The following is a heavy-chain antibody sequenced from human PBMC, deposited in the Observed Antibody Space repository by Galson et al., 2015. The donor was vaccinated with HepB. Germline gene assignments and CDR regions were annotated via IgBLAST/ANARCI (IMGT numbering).Heavy chain of an antibody. CDR1: GFTFSSYG. CDR2: IWYDGSNK. Sequence: SLRLSCAASGFTFSSYGMHWVRQAPGKGLEWVAGIWYDGSNKYYADSVKGRFTITRDNSKNMLYLKMNSLRAEDTDVYYCARGRRGWIWFGEFLFDYWGQGTLVTVSS. V-gene: IGHV3-33*08. D-gene: IGHD3-10*01. J-gene: IGHJ4*02. CDR3: ARGRRGWIWFGEFLFDY.